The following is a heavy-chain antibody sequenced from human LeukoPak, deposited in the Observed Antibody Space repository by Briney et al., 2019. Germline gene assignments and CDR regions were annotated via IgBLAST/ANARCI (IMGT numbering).Heavy chain of an antibody. V-gene: IGHV3-53*01. CDR2: IYSGGTT. CDR1: GFIVSDNY. Sequence: GGSMRLSCAASGFIVSDNYMTWVRQAPEKGLEWVSLIYSGGTTYYADSVKGRFTISRDNSKNTLYLQMNSLRAEDTAMYYCASDPNNFGSGSFAYYWGQGTLVTVSS. J-gene: IGHJ4*02. D-gene: IGHD3-10*01. CDR3: ASDPNNFGSGSFAYY.